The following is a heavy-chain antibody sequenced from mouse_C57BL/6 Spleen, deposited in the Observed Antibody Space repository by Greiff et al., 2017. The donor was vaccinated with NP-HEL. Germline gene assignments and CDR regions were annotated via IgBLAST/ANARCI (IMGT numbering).Heavy chain of an antibody. CDR2: IYPGDGDT. CDR1: GYAFSSYW. Sequence: VKLMESGAELVKPGASVKISCKASGYAFSSYWMNWVKQRPGKGLEWIGQIYPGDGDTNYNGKFKGKATLTADKSSSTAYMQLSSLTSEDSAVYFCARSILYYGSSPFDYWGQGTTLTVSS. V-gene: IGHV1-80*01. CDR3: ARSILYYGSSPFDY. J-gene: IGHJ2*01. D-gene: IGHD1-1*01.